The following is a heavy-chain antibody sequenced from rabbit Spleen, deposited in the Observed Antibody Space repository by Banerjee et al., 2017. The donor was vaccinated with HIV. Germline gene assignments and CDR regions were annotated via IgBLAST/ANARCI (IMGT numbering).Heavy chain of an antibody. CDR1: GFDFSSYY. CDR2: FDPVFGST. V-gene: IGHV1S7*01. D-gene: IGHD6-1*01. Sequence: QLKESGGGLVQPGGSLKVSCIASGFDFSSYYMSWVRQAPGKGLEWIGYFDPVFGSTYYASWVNCQFTFSSHNAQNMLYLKLHSPTAAAPAPYFCASGPPSAGYAAYGYVYLNLWSQGSIVTV. J-gene: IGHJ4*01. CDR3: ASGPPSAGYAAYGYVYLNL.